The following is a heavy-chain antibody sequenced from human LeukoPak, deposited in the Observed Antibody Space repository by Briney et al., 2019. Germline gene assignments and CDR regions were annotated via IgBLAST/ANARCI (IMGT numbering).Heavy chain of an antibody. D-gene: IGHD1-7*01. Sequence: SQTLSLTCTVSGGSISGYYWSWIRQPAGKGLEWIGRVYTSGSTHYNPSLKSRVTMSVDTSKNQFSLKLSSVTAADTAVYYCARLITGTTTAFDIWGQGTMVTVSS. CDR1: GGSISGYY. CDR3: ARLITGTTTAFDI. V-gene: IGHV4-4*07. J-gene: IGHJ3*02. CDR2: VYTSGST.